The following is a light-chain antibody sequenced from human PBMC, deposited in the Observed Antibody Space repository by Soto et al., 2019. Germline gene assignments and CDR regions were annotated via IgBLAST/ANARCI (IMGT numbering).Light chain of an antibody. CDR1: QDINIY. V-gene: IGKV1-33*01. Sequence: DIQMTQSPSSLFASVRDRVTITCQATQDINIYLNWYQQKPGKAPNLLIYDASNLEIGVPSRFSGSGSGTHFTFTISSLQTEDIETYYCQQYDILPITFGRGTRLEIK. CDR3: QQYDILPIT. CDR2: DAS. J-gene: IGKJ5*01.